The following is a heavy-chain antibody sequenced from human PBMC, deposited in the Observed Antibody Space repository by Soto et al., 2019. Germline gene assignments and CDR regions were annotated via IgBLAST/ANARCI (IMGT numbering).Heavy chain of an antibody. D-gene: IGHD2-2*01. V-gene: IGHV1-2*04. Sequence: VASVKVSCKASGYTFTGYCMHWVRQAPGQGLEWMGWINPNSGGTNYAQKFQGWVTMTRDTSISTAYMELSRLRSDDTAVYYCATATNCSSTSCYQAYYYYGMDVWGQGTTVTVSS. J-gene: IGHJ6*02. CDR2: INPNSGGT. CDR1: GYTFTGYC. CDR3: ATATNCSSTSCYQAYYYYGMDV.